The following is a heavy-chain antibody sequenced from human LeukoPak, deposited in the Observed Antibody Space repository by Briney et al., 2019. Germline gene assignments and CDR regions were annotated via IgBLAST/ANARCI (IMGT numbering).Heavy chain of an antibody. V-gene: IGHV3-48*03. D-gene: IGHD1-26*01. Sequence: GGSLRLSCAASGFTFSSYEMNWVRQAPGKGLEWVSYISSSGSTIYYADSVKGRFTISRDNSKNTLYLQMNSLRAEDTAVYYCARDRATNWYFDLWGRGTLVTVSS. CDR1: GFTFSSYE. CDR3: ARDRATNWYFDL. CDR2: ISSSGSTI. J-gene: IGHJ2*01.